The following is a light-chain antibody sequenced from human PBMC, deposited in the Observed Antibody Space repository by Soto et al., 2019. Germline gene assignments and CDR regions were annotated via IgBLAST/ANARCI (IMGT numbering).Light chain of an antibody. CDR3: QQYDTWPGWT. J-gene: IGKJ1*01. V-gene: IGKV3-15*01. CDR1: QSVSRH. Sequence: DIVMTQSPATLSVSPGERVTLSCRASQSVSRHLAWYQQRHGQAPRLLIYDASTRAADIPDRFSGSGSATDFSLTIGSLQSEDVAVYYCQQYDTWPGWTFAQGTKVEIK. CDR2: DAS.